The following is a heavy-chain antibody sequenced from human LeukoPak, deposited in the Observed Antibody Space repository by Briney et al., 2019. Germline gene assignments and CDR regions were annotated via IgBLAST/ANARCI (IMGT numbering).Heavy chain of an antibody. CDR2: IRSKAYGGTT. V-gene: IGHV3-49*04. J-gene: IGHJ4*02. D-gene: IGHD6-13*01. CDR3: TRRRVFGFDY. Sequence: SGGSLRLSCAASGFTFSSYAMSWVRQAPGKGLEWVGFIRSKAYGGTTEYAASVKGRFTISRDDSKSIAYLQMNSLKTEDTAVYYCTRRRVFGFDYWGQGTLVTVSS. CDR1: GFTFSSYA.